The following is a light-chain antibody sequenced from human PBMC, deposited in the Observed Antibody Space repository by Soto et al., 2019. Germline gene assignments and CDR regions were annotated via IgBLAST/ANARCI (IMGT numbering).Light chain of an antibody. CDR1: QSLSSN. Sequence: IVMTQALATMPGSARDRVTLSCRASQSLSSNLAWYQQKPGQAPSLLIHGAFTRAPGIPARFSGTGSGTEFTLTISSLPSEDFAVYYCQQYENWPPWTFGQGTKVDI. J-gene: IGKJ1*01. V-gene: IGKV3-15*01. CDR3: QQYENWPPWT. CDR2: GAF.